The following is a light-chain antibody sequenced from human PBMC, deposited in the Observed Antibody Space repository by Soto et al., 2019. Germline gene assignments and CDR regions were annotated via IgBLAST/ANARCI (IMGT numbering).Light chain of an antibody. CDR1: QTLSNR. V-gene: IGKV3-11*01. CDR2: VTS. Sequence: EIVLTQSPATLSSFPWERVTLSCRASQTLSNRLAWYQHKPGQAPRLLIYVTSNRATGIPARFSGSGSGTDYTLTISSLEPEDSAVYYCHQRQSWPRTFGQGTKVDIK. J-gene: IGKJ1*01. CDR3: HQRQSWPRT.